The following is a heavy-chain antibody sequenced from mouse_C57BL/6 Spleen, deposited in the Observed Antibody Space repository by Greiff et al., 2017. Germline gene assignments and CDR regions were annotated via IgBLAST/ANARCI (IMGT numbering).Heavy chain of an antibody. J-gene: IGHJ3*01. CDR3: ARRRNDRGFAY. CDR2: ILPGSGSN. D-gene: IGHD2-12*01. CDR1: GYTFTGYW. V-gene: IGHV1-9*01. Sequence: LQQSGAELLKPGASVKLSCKATGYTFTGYWIEWVKQRPGHGLEWIGEILPGSGSNNDNEKLKGKATFTADTSSNTAYMQLSSRTTEDSAIYDCARRRNDRGFAYWGQGTLVTVSA.